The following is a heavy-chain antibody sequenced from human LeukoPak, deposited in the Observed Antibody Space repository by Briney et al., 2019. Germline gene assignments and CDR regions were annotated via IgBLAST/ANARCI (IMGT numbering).Heavy chain of an antibody. Sequence: GGSLRLSCAASGFTFSSYSMNWVRQAPGKGLEWVSSISSSSSYIYYADSVKGRFTISRDNTKNSLYLQMNSLRAEDTAVYYCASAVSAGTDYWGQGTLVTVSS. CDR2: ISSSSSYI. V-gene: IGHV3-21*01. J-gene: IGHJ4*02. CDR1: GFTFSSYS. D-gene: IGHD6-13*01. CDR3: ASAVSAGTDY.